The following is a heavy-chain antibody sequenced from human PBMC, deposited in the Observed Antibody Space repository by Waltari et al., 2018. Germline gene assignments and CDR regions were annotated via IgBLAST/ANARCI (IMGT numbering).Heavy chain of an antibody. Sequence: QVQLVQSGAEVKKPGASVKVSCKASGYTFTSYAMHWVRQAPGQRLEWMGWINAGNGNTKYAQKFQGRVTITRDTSAITAYMELSSLRSEDTAVYYCARVEGAAGLDIWGQGTMVTVSS. J-gene: IGHJ3*02. D-gene: IGHD3-16*01. CDR1: GYTFTSYA. V-gene: IGHV1-3*01. CDR3: ARVEGAAGLDI. CDR2: INAGNGNT.